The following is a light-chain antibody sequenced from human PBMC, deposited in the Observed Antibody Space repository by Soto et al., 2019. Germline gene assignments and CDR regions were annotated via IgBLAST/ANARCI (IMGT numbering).Light chain of an antibody. V-gene: IGLV2-14*01. CDR2: EVT. CDR3: SSYTTINTWV. Sequence: QSALTQPASVSGSPGQSITISCTGTSSDVGGYNYVSWYQQHPGRAPKLMICEVTNRPSGVSNRFSGSKSGNTASLTISGLQAEDEADYYCSSYTTINTWVFGGATKLTVL. J-gene: IGLJ3*02. CDR1: SSDVGGYNY.